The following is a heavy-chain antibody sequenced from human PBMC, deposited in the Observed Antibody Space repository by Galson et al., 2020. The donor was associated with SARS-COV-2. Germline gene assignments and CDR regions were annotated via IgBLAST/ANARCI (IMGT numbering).Heavy chain of an antibody. CDR1: GFNFNNAW. CDR2: IKSRTDRGTV. J-gene: IGHJ4*02. D-gene: IGHD2-8*02. V-gene: IGHV3-15*07. CDR3: STLVGAVES. Sequence: GGSLRLSCAASGFNFNNAWMNWVRQAPGKGLEWVGRIKSRTDRGTVDYAAYVKGRFTISRDDSKNMVYLQLNSLTSEDTAVYYCSTLVGAVESWGQGALVTVSS.